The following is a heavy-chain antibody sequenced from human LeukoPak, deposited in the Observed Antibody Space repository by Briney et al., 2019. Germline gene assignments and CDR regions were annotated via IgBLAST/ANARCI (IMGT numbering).Heavy chain of an antibody. D-gene: IGHD2-2*01. J-gene: IGHJ4*02. Sequence: WAPVKVSCKASGYTFTSYGISWVRQAPGQGLEWMGWISAYNGNTNYAQKLQGRVTITTDPSTSTAYMELRSLRSDVTAVYYCARNGPVIYCSSTSCYGADYWGQGTLVTVSS. CDR3: ARNGPVIYCSSTSCYGADY. CDR1: GYTFTSYG. CDR2: ISAYNGNT. V-gene: IGHV1-18*01.